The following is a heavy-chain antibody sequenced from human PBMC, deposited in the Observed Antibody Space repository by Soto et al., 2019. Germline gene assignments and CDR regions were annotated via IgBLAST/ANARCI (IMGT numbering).Heavy chain of an antibody. D-gene: IGHD6-13*01. J-gene: IGHJ6*02. CDR1: GGSISSSSYY. CDR3: ASPSGAAGYYYYGMDV. CDR2: IYYSGST. Sequence: SETLSLTCTVSGGSISSSSYYWGWIRQPPGKGLEWIGSIYYSGSTYYNPSLKSRVTISVDTSKNQFSLKLSSVTAADTAVYYCASPSGAAGYYYYGMDVWGQGTTVTVSS. V-gene: IGHV4-39*01.